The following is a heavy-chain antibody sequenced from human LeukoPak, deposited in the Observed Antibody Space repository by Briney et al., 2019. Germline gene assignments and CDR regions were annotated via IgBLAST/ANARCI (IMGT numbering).Heavy chain of an antibody. J-gene: IGHJ4*02. D-gene: IGHD5-24*01. V-gene: IGHV3-33*01. CDR3: ARAKSGKAMAFDY. Sequence: PGGSLRLSCAASGFTFSSYGMHWVRQAPGKGLEWVAVIWYDGSNKYYADSVKGRFTISRDNSKNTLYLQMNSLRDEDTAMYYCARAKSGKAMAFDYWGQGTLVTVSS. CDR1: GFTFSSYG. CDR2: IWYDGSNK.